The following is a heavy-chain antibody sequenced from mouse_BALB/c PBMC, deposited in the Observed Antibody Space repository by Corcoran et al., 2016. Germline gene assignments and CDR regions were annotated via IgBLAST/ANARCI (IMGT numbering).Heavy chain of an antibody. CDR2: ISCYNGAT. V-gene: IGHV1S34*01. Sequence: LVKTGASVKISCKASGYSFTGYYMHWVKQSHGKSLEWIGYISCYNGATSYNQKFKGKATFTVDTSSSTAYMQFNSLTSEVSAVYYWARGGSSYVDAMDYWGKGTSVTVSS. J-gene: IGHJ4*01. CDR1: GYSFTGYY. D-gene: IGHD1-1*01. CDR3: ARGGSSYVDAMDY.